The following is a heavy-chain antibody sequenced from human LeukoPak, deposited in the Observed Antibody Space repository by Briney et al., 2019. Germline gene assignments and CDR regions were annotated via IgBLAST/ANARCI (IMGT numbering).Heavy chain of an antibody. J-gene: IGHJ3*02. CDR3: ARGRARAYDAFDI. CDR1: GYTFTSSD. Sequence: ASVKVSWKASGYTFTSSDVNWVRQATGQGFEWLGWMNQNSGNTGYAQKFQGRVTMTRNTSISTAYMEPSSLGSEDTAVYYCARGRARAYDAFDIWGQGTMVTVSS. CDR2: MNQNSGNT. D-gene: IGHD3-16*01. V-gene: IGHV1-8*01.